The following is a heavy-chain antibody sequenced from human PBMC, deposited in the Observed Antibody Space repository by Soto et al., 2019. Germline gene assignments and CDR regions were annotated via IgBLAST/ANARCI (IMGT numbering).Heavy chain of an antibody. Sequence: QVQLVQSGAEVKKPGASVKVSCKASGYTFTSYDINWVRQATGQGLEWMGWVYPNNGHTGYAQKFQGRVTMTRNTSISTAYMELDSLRSEDTAVYYCVRLFYYGSGSWVEWGQGTLVTVSS. CDR3: VRLFYYGSGSWVE. CDR1: GYTFTSYD. J-gene: IGHJ4*02. CDR2: VYPNNGHT. V-gene: IGHV1-8*01. D-gene: IGHD3-10*01.